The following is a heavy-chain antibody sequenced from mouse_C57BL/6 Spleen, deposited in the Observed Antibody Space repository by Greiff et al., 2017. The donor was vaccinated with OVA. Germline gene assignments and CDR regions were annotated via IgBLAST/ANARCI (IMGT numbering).Heavy chain of an antibody. CDR1: GFSLTSYG. D-gene: IGHD2-4*01. CDR3: ARMGRLRRGENLYAMDY. J-gene: IGHJ4*01. V-gene: IGHV2-2*01. CDR2: IWSGGST. Sequence: QVQLQQSGPGLVQPSQSLSITCTVSGFSLTSYGVHWVRQSPGKGLEWLGVIWSGGSTDYNAAFISRLSISKDNSKSQVFFKMNSLQADDTAIYYCARMGRLRRGENLYAMDYWGQGTSVTVSS.